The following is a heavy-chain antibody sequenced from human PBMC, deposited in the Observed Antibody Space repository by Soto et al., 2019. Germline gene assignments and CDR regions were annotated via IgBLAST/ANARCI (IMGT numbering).Heavy chain of an antibody. V-gene: IGHV4-34*01. D-gene: IGHD2-8*01. Sequence: LCLSYNVHVWCVYRQGRSWQCTAPRKGLEWIGVINHSGSTNYNPSLKSRVTITVDTSKNQFSLKLSSVTAADTAVYYCARGYLGYCTNGVCYAVDLWGQGTLVPV. CDR1: VWCVYRQG. J-gene: IGHJ4*02. CDR3: ARGYLGYCTNGVCYAVDL. CDR2: INHSGST.